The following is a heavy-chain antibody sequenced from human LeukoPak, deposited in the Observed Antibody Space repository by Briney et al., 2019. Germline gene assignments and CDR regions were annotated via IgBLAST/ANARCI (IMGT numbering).Heavy chain of an antibody. Sequence: SETLSLTCTVSGGSISSSSYYWGWIRQPPGKGLEWIGSIYYSGSTYYNPSLKSRVTISVYTSKNQFSLKLSSVTAADTAVYYCARIGSIYSSGTFADYWGQGTLVTVSS. V-gene: IGHV4-39*01. CDR3: ARIGSIYSSGTFADY. J-gene: IGHJ4*02. CDR2: IYYSGST. D-gene: IGHD5-18*01. CDR1: GGSISSSSYY.